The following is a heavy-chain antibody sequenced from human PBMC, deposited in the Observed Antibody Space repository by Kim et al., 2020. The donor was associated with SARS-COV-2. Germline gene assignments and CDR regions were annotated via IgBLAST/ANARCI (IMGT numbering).Heavy chain of an antibody. V-gene: IGHV7-4-1*02. Sequence: ASVKVSCKASGYTFTSFAMNWVRQAPGHGLEWIGWINTNNGNPGYAQGFSGRFVFSLDTSVSTAYLQISSLTAEDIAVYYCARESFCNATNCYNGMDVWGQGTTVIVSS. CDR1: GYTFTSFA. CDR3: ARESFCNATNCYNGMDV. CDR2: INTNNGNP. J-gene: IGHJ6*02. D-gene: IGHD3-3*01.